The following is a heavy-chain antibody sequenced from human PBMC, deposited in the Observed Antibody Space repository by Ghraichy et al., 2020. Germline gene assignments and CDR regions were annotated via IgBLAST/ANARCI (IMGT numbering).Heavy chain of an antibody. J-gene: IGHJ3*02. CDR3: AKDVSVDRMVRGMHAFDI. CDR2: ISGSGGST. CDR1: GFTFSSYA. D-gene: IGHD3-10*01. V-gene: IGHV3-23*01. Sequence: GGSLRLSCAASGFTFSSYAMSWVRQAPGKGLEWVSAISGSGGSTYYADSVKGRFTISRDNSKNTLYLQMNSLRAEDTAVYYCAKDVSVDRMVRGMHAFDIWGQGTMVTVSS.